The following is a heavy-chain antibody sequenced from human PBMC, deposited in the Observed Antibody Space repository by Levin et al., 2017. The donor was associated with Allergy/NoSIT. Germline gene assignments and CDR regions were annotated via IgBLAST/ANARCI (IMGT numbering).Heavy chain of an antibody. CDR2: IGTAGDT. CDR1: GFTFSSYD. Sequence: RAGGSLRLSCAASGFTFSSYDMNWVRQATGKGLEWVSAIGTAGDTYYPGSVKGRFTISRENAKNSLYLQMNSLTAGDTAVYYCAREINNSGYDYGSGFDIWGQGTMVTVSS. CDR3: AREINNSGYDYGSGFDI. D-gene: IGHD5-12*01. V-gene: IGHV3-13*01. J-gene: IGHJ3*02.